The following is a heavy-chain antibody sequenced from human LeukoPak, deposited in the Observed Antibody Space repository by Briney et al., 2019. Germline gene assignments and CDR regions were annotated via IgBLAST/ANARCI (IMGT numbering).Heavy chain of an antibody. V-gene: IGHV4-59*01. Sequence: KPSETLSLTCTVSGGSISSYYWSWIRQPPGKGLEWIGYIYYSGSTNYNPSLKSRVTISVDTSKNQFSLKLSSVTAADTAVYYCARGLRNHYYYYYYMDVWGKGTTVTVSS. J-gene: IGHJ6*03. D-gene: IGHD4-17*01. CDR1: GGSISSYY. CDR2: IYYSGST. CDR3: ARGLRNHYYYYYYMDV.